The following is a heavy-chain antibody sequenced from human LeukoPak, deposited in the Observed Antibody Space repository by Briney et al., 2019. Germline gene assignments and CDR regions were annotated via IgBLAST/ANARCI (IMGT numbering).Heavy chain of an antibody. J-gene: IGHJ6*03. CDR3: ARIRGPAANYYYYYMDV. Sequence: ASAKVSCKASAYTFTSYGISWVRQAPGQGLEWMGWISAYNGNTNYAQKLQGRVTMTTDTSTSTAYMELRSLRYDDTAVYYCARIRGPAANYYYYYMDVWGKGTTVTVSS. CDR2: ISAYNGNT. V-gene: IGHV1-18*01. D-gene: IGHD2-2*01. CDR1: AYTFTSYG.